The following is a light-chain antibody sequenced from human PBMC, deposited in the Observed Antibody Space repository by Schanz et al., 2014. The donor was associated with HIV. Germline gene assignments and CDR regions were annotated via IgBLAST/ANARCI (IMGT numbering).Light chain of an antibody. Sequence: EIVLTQSPGTLSLSPGERATLSCRASQSVSSSYFAWYQQKPGQAPRLLIYGASSRATGIPDRFSGSGSGTELSLIISSLQSEDFAVYYCQQYNDWPPRWTFGQGTKVEIK. V-gene: IGKV3-20*01. CDR3: QQYNDWPPRWT. CDR1: QSVSSSY. J-gene: IGKJ1*01. CDR2: GAS.